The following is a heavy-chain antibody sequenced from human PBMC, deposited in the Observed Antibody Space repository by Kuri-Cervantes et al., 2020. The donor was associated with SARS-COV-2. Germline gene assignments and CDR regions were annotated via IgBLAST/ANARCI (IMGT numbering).Heavy chain of an antibody. CDR3: AVYSSSPYYYYMDV. CDR1: GGSISSSSYY. CDR2: IYYSGST. D-gene: IGHD6-13*01. Sequence: GSLRLSCTVSGGSISSSSYYWSWIRQPPGKGLEWIGSIYYSGSTYYNPSLKSRVTISVDTSKNQFSLKLSSVTAADTAVYCCAVYSSSPYYYYMDVWGKGTTVTVSS. V-gene: IGHV4-39*07. J-gene: IGHJ6*03.